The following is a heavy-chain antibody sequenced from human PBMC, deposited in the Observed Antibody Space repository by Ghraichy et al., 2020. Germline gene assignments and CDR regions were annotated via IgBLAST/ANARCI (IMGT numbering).Heavy chain of an antibody. CDR3: ARAHPGWMYAFDM. J-gene: IGHJ3*02. V-gene: IGHV3-48*03. CDR2: ISSSGYTI. CDR1: GFIFSSYE. D-gene: IGHD5-12*01. Sequence: GGSLRLSCAASGFIFSSYEMNWVRQAPGKGLEWVSYISSSGYTISYADSVKGRFTISRDNAKDSLYLQMNSLRAEDTALYYCARAHPGWMYAFDMWGQGTTVTVSS.